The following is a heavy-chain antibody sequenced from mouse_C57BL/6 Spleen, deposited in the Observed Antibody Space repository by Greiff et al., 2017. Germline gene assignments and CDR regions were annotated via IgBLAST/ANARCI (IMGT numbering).Heavy chain of an antibody. Sequence: VKLVESGPELVKPGASVKISCKASGYAFSSSWMNWVKQRPGQGLEWIGRIYPGDGDTNYNGKFKGKATLTADKSSSTAYMQLSSLTSEDSAVYFCARSGPRDYFDYWGQGTTLTVSS. D-gene: IGHD3-2*02. CDR2: IYPGDGDT. V-gene: IGHV1-82*01. J-gene: IGHJ2*01. CDR3: ARSGPRDYFDY. CDR1: GYAFSSSW.